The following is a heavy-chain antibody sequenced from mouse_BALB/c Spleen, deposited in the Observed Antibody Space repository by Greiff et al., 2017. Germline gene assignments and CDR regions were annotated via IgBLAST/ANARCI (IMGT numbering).Heavy chain of an antibody. CDR2: IYPGNSDT. Sequence: EVKVEESGTVLARPGASVKMSCKASGYTFTSYWMHWVKQRPGQGLEWIGAIYPGNSDTSYNQKFKGKAKLTAVTSTSTAYMELSSLTNEDSAVYYCTTGYFSWFAYWGQGTLVTVSA. D-gene: IGHD3-1*01. J-gene: IGHJ3*01. CDR3: TTGYFSWFAY. CDR1: GYTFTSYW. V-gene: IGHV1-5*01.